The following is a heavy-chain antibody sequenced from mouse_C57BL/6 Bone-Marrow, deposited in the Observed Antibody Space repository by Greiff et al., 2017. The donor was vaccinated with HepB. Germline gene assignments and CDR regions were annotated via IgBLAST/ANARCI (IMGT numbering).Heavy chain of an antibody. CDR1: GYTFTDYE. V-gene: IGHV1-15*01. D-gene: IGHD1-1*01. CDR3: TREEIYYYGSFDY. J-gene: IGHJ2*01. Sequence: QVQLQQSGAELVRPGASVTLSCKASGYTFTDYEMHWVKQTPVHGLEWIGAIDPETGGTAYNQKFKGKAILTADKSSSTAYMELRSLTSEDSAVYYCTREEIYYYGSFDYWGQGTTLTVSS. CDR2: IDPETGGT.